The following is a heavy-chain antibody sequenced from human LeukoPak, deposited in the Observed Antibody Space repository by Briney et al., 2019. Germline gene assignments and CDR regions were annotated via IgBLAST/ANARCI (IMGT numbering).Heavy chain of an antibody. CDR1: GFTFSSYS. CDR3: ARDPYYYNSGSFAAFDI. V-gene: IGHV3-21*01. D-gene: IGHD3-10*01. CDR2: ISSSGLYI. J-gene: IGHJ3*02. Sequence: GRSLRLSCAASGFTFSSYSMNWVRQAPGKGLEWVSSISSSGLYIYYADSVRGRFTISRDNAKNSLYLQMDSLTAEDTALYYCARDPYYYNSGSFAAFDIWGQGTMVTVSS.